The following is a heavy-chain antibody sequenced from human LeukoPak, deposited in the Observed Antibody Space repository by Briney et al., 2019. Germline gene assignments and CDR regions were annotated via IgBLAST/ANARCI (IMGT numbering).Heavy chain of an antibody. Sequence: GESLKISCQGSGYSFTSYWIGWVRQMPGEGLEWMGIIYPGDSDTRYSPSFQGQVTISADKSISTAYLQWSSLKASDTAMYYCARTVVAAATGWFDPWGQGTLVTVSS. D-gene: IGHD2-15*01. V-gene: IGHV5-51*01. CDR1: GYSFTSYW. CDR3: ARTVVAAATGWFDP. CDR2: IYPGDSDT. J-gene: IGHJ5*02.